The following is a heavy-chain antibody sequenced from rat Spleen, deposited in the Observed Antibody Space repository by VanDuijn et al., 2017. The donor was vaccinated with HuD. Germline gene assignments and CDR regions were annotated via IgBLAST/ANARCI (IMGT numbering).Heavy chain of an antibody. J-gene: IGHJ2*01. CDR1: GFIFSDYA. CDR2: ILDDGFST. CDR3: ATPLFDY. Sequence: EVQLVESGGGLVQPGRSLKLSCAASGFIFSDYAMVWARQCPKKGLEWVATILDDGFSTYYRDSVKGRFTISRDNAKGTLYLQMDSLTSEDTATYYCATPLFDYWGQGVMVTVSS. V-gene: IGHV5-7*01.